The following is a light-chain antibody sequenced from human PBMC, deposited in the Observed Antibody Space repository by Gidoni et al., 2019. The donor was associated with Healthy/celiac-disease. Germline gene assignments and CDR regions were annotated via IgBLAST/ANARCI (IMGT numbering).Light chain of an antibody. CDR1: QVISSY. V-gene: IGKV1-8*01. J-gene: IGKJ4*01. Sequence: AIRMTQSPSSFSASTGERVTITCRASQVISSYLAWYQQKPGKAPKLLIYAASTLQSGVPSRFSGSGSGTDFTLTISCLQSEDFATYYCQQYYSYPLTFGGGTKVEIK. CDR2: AAS. CDR3: QQYYSYPLT.